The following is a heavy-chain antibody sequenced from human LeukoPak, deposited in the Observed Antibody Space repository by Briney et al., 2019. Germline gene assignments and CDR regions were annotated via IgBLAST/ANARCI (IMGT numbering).Heavy chain of an antibody. CDR3: ARLRSGSTSPPPHYYYGLDV. V-gene: IGHV4-59*01. CDR2: IYYSGSA. D-gene: IGHD6-13*01. Sequence: PSETLSLTCTVSGRSIKDFYWTWIRQPPGKGLEWIGYIYYSGSANSNPSLESRVTISVDTSKNQFSLKLSSVTAADTAAYYCARLRSGSTSPPPHYYYGLDVWGQGTTVIVSS. J-gene: IGHJ6*02. CDR1: GRSIKDFY.